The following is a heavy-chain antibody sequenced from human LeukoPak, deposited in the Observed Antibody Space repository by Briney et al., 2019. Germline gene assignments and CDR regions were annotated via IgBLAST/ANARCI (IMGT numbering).Heavy chain of an antibody. Sequence: PGGPLRLSCAASGFTFGDYTMHWVRQAPGKGLEWVSLITWDGGSTYYADSVKGRFTISRDNSKNSLYLQMSSLRTEDTALYYCAKGKNTGSYLSHVDYWGQGTLVTVSS. V-gene: IGHV3-43*01. J-gene: IGHJ4*02. D-gene: IGHD3-10*01. CDR3: AKGKNTGSYLSHVDY. CDR1: GFTFGDYT. CDR2: ITWDGGST.